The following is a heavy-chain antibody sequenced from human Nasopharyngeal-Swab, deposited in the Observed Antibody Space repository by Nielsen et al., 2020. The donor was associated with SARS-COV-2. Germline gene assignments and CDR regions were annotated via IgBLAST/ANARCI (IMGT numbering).Heavy chain of an antibody. Sequence: GGSLRLSCAASGFTLSTYIMHWVRHAPGKGLEWVAVISDDGGIKHYADSVKGRFTISRDNAKNSLYLQMNSLRAEDTAVYYCARDFNYYYYYYMDVWGKGTTVTVSS. CDR2: ISDDGGIK. CDR3: ARDFNYYYYYYMDV. V-gene: IGHV3-30-3*01. J-gene: IGHJ6*03. CDR1: GFTLSTYI.